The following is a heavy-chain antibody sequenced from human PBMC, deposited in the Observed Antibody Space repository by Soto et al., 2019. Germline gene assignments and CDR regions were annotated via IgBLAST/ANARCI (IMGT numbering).Heavy chain of an antibody. Sequence: SEDLSLTFAVYGGSFSGYYWSWIRQPPGKWLEWIGEINHSGSTNYNPSLKSRVTISVDTSKNQFSLKLSSVTAADTAVYYCARAVSLYDFWSGYIPYYYGMDVWGQGTTVTVSS. CDR2: INHSGST. CDR1: GGSFSGYY. D-gene: IGHD3-3*01. J-gene: IGHJ6*02. CDR3: ARAVSLYDFWSGYIPYYYGMDV. V-gene: IGHV4-34*01.